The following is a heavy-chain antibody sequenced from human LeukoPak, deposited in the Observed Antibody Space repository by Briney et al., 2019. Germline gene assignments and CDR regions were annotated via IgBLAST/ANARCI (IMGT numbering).Heavy chain of an antibody. D-gene: IGHD2-2*01. J-gene: IGHJ6*02. Sequence: PGGSLRLSCAASGFTFSSYSMNWVRQAPGKGLEWVSSISSSSSYIYYADSVKGRFTISRDNAKNSLYLQMNSLRAEDTAVYYCARRCEDIVVVPAAMHYHYYGMGVWGQGTTVTVSS. V-gene: IGHV3-21*01. CDR1: GFTFSSYS. CDR3: ARRCEDIVVVPAAMHYHYYGMGV. CDR2: ISSSSSYI.